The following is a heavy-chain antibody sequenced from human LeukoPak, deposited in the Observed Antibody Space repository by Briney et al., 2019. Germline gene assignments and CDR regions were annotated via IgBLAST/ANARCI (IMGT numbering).Heavy chain of an antibody. V-gene: IGHV3-23*01. D-gene: IGHD5-18*01. CDR3: AKDRDQLWCPDY. J-gene: IGHJ4*02. CDR2: ISGSGIST. Sequence: GGSLRLSCAASGFTFSCYVMSWVRQAPGKGLEWVSAISGSGISTYYADSVKGRFTISRDNSKNTLYLQMNSLRAEDTAVYYCAKDRDQLWCPDYWGQGTLVTVSS. CDR1: GFTFSCYV.